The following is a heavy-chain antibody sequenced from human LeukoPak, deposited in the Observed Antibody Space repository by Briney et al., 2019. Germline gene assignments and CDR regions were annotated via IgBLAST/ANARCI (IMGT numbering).Heavy chain of an antibody. Sequence: SETLSLTCTVSGGSISSSSYYWGWIRQPPGKGLEWIGSIYYSGSTYYNPSLKSRVTISVDTSKNQFSLKLSSVTAAVTAVYYCARHGTISSSGYNWFDPWGQGTLVTVSS. CDR3: ARHGTISSSGYNWFDP. CDR1: GGSISSSSYY. D-gene: IGHD6-6*01. CDR2: IYYSGST. V-gene: IGHV4-39*01. J-gene: IGHJ5*02.